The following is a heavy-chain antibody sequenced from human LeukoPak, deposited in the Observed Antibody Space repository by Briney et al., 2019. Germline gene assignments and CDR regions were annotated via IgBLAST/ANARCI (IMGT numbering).Heavy chain of an antibody. D-gene: IGHD4/OR15-4a*01. J-gene: IGHJ3*02. V-gene: IGHV4-4*07. CDR2: IYTSGSN. CDR1: GGSIRSYY. CDR3: ARDMVAGGAFDI. Sequence: SETLSLTCTVSGGSIRSYYWSWIRQPAGEGLEWIGRIYTSGSNNYNPPLKSRVTISVDTSKNQFSLKLSSVTAADTAVYYCARDMVAGGAFDIWGQGTMVTVSS.